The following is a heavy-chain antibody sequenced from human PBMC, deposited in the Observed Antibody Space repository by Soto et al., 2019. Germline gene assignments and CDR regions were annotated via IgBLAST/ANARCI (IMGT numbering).Heavy chain of an antibody. Sequence: QVNLVQSGVEVKTPGAPVKVSCQASGYTFFTYDISWVRQAPGQGLEWMGWISTYSGDTKYAQKFQGRVTMTTDTSQTTAYLELRSLRSDDTAVYYCARHHGPTTSENWFDPWGQGTLVTVSS. CDR3: ARHHGPTTSENWFDP. CDR2: ISTYSGDT. D-gene: IGHD5-12*01. CDR1: GYTFFTYD. J-gene: IGHJ5*02. V-gene: IGHV1-18*01.